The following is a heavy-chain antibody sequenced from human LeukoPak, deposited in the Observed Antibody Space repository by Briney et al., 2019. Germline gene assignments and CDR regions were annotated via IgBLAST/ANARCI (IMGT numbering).Heavy chain of an antibody. CDR3: AREEDYYGSGSYYGNWFDP. CDR1: GYTFTSYG. J-gene: IGHJ5*02. D-gene: IGHD3-10*01. Sequence: GASVKVSCKASGYTFTSYGISWVRQAPGQGLEWMGWISAYNGNTNYAQKLQGRVTMTTDTSTSTAYMELRSLRSDDTAVYYCAREEDYYGSGSYYGNWFDPWGQGTLVTVSS. CDR2: ISAYNGNT. V-gene: IGHV1-18*01.